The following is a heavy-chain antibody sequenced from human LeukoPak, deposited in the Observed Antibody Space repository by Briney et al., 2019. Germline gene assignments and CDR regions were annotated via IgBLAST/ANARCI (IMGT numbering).Heavy chain of an antibody. V-gene: IGHV3-7*01. CDR3: TTSLPHVVAVTTSDGGN. D-gene: IGHD2-21*02. Sequence: PGGSLRLSCAASGFILSRDWMNWVRQAPGEGLEWVANINHDGSAQNYVDSVKGRFTISRDNAGNSLYLQMNSLRAEDTAAYYCTTSLPHVVAVTTSDGGNWGQGTLVTVSS. J-gene: IGHJ4*02. CDR2: INHDGSAQ. CDR1: GFILSRDW.